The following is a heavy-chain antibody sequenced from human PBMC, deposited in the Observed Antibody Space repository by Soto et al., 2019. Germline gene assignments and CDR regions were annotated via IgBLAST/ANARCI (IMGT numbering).Heavy chain of an antibody. D-gene: IGHD6-13*01. J-gene: IGHJ4*02. Sequence: GGSLRLSCAASGLTFSSYGMHWVRQAPGKGLEWVAVIWYDGSNKYYADSVKGRFTISRDNSKNTLYLQMNSLRAEDTAVYYCARYGAAAGTNFDYWGQGTLVTVSS. V-gene: IGHV3-33*01. CDR1: GLTFSSYG. CDR3: ARYGAAAGTNFDY. CDR2: IWYDGSNK.